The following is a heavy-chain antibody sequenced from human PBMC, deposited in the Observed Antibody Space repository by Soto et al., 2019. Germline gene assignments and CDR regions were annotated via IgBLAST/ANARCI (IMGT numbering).Heavy chain of an antibody. D-gene: IGHD3-22*01. J-gene: IGHJ4*02. CDR2: IYYSGST. Sequence: SETLTLTCTFSGGSISRCYWSWIRQPPGKGLEWIGYIYYSGSTNYNPSLKSRVTISEDRSKNQFYLKLSSVTAADTAVYYCAREYNYDSSGIGFDSWGQGTLVTAPQ. CDR3: AREYNYDSSGIGFDS. V-gene: IGHV4-59*01. CDR1: GGSISRCY.